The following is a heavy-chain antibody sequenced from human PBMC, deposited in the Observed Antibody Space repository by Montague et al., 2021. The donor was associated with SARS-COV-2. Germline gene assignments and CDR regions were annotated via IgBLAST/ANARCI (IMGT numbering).Heavy chain of an antibody. CDR3: ARDNYDYVWGSYRYIY. J-gene: IGHJ4*02. CDR1: GFTFSSSA. Sequence: SLRLSFAASGFTFSSSAMHWVRQAPGKGLEWVAVISYDGSNKYYADSVKGRFTISSEMNSLRAEDTAVYYCARDNYDYVWGSYRYIYWGQGTLVTVSS. D-gene: IGHD3-16*02. V-gene: IGHV3-30*04. CDR2: ISYDGSNK.